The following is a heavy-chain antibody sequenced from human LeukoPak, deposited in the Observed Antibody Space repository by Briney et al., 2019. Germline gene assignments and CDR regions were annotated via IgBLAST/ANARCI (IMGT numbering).Heavy chain of an antibody. CDR1: GFTFKSYA. D-gene: IGHD3-22*01. Sequence: RTGGSLRLSCSASGFTFKSYAMHWVRQAPGKGLEYVSSINTNGANTYYADSVKGRFTISRDNSRNTVYVQMNSLTPEDTAVYYCAKERYDSSGYYHYFDYWGQGTLVTVSS. V-gene: IGHV3-64*05. CDR3: AKERYDSSGYYHYFDY. CDR2: INTNGANT. J-gene: IGHJ4*02.